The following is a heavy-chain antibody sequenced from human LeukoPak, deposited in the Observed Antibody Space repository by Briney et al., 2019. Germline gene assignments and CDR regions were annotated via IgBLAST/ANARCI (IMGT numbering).Heavy chain of an antibody. CDR3: ASNVAVAGDYNWFDP. J-gene: IGHJ5*02. D-gene: IGHD6-19*01. CDR1: GYTFTSYG. V-gene: IGHV1-18*01. CDR2: IRAYNGNT. Sequence: EASVKVSCKASGYTFTSYGISWVRQAPAQGLEWMGWIRAYNGNTNYAQKLQGRVTMTTDTSTSTAYMELRSLRSDDTAVYYCASNVAVAGDYNWFDPWGLGTLVTVSS.